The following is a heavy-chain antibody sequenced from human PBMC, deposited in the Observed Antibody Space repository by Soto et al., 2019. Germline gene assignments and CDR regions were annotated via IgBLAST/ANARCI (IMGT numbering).Heavy chain of an antibody. J-gene: IGHJ4*02. CDR2: ISSRTGSSK. CDR1: GFTFTTYG. Sequence: ESGGGLVKPGGSLRLSCAASGFTFTTYGMNWVRQAPGKGLEWVSFISSRTGSSKEYADSVRGRFTVSRDNAKNSVYLQMNSLRVEDTAVYYCARKGVSNLDYWGQGTLVTVSS. CDR3: ARKGVSNLDY. V-gene: IGHV3-21*01. D-gene: IGHD2-8*01.